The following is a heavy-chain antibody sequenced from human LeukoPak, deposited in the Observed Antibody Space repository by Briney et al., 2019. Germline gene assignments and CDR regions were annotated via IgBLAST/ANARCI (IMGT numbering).Heavy chain of an antibody. V-gene: IGHV1-2*02. J-gene: IGHJ5*02. D-gene: IGHD3-10*01. CDR2: INPNSGGT. CDR3: ARDRPLWFGFDP. CDR1: GYIFTDYY. Sequence: ASVKVSCRALGYIFTDYYMHWVRQAPGQGLEWMGWINPNSGGTNYAQKFQGRVTMTRDTSISTAYMELSRLRSDDTDVYYCARDRPLWFGFDPWGQGTLVPVSS.